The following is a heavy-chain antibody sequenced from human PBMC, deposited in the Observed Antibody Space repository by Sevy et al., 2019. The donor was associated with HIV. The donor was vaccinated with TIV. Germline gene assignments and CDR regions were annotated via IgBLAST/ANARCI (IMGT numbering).Heavy chain of an antibody. D-gene: IGHD3-3*01. CDR2: INPSGGST. Sequence: ASVKVSCKASGYTFTSYYMHWVRQAPGQGLEWMGIINPSGGSTSYAQKFQGRVTMTRDTSTSTVYMKLSSLRSEDTAVYYCARGGADFWSGDYYYYGMDVWGQGTTVTVSS. CDR1: GYTFTSYY. V-gene: IGHV1-46*01. J-gene: IGHJ6*02. CDR3: ARGGADFWSGDYYYYGMDV.